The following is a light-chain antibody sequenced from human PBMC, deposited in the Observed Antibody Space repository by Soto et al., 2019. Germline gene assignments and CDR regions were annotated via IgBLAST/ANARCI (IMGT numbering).Light chain of an antibody. CDR1: SSDVGGYKF. J-gene: IGLJ1*01. V-gene: IGLV2-11*01. CDR2: DVI. CDR3: CSYAGFYTSV. Sequence: QSALTQPRSVSGSPGQSVTISCTGTSSDVGGYKFVSWYQQHPGKAPKLMIYDVIKRPSGVPDRFSGSKSGNTASLTISGLQAEDEADYYCCSYAGFYTSVFGTGTKLTVL.